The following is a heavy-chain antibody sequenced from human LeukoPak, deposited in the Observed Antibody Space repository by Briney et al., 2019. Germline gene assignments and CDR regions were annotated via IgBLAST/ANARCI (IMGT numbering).Heavy chain of an antibody. V-gene: IGHV3-30*07. D-gene: IGHD7-27*01. CDR2: ISYDGGNI. J-gene: IGHJ4*02. Sequence: QSGGSLRLSCTPSGFTFDDYAMHWVRQAPGKGLEWVALISYDGGNIYYADSVKGRFTISRDNAKNTLYLQMNSLRAEDTAVYYCARTLNWAFDLWGQGTLVTVSS. CDR1: GFTFDDYA. CDR3: ARTLNWAFDL.